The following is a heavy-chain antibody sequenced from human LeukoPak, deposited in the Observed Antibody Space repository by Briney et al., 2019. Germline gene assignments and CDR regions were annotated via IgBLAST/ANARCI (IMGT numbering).Heavy chain of an antibody. CDR1: GYSISSGYY. Sequence: TSETLSLTCTVSGYSISSGYYWSWIRQPAGKGLEWIGRISSSGSTNYNPSLKSRVTISVDTSKNQFSLKLSSVTAADTAVYFCARGLYSYDSSGAFDIWGQGTMVTVSS. V-gene: IGHV4-38-2*02. D-gene: IGHD3-22*01. CDR3: ARGLYSYDSSGAFDI. J-gene: IGHJ3*02. CDR2: ISSSGST.